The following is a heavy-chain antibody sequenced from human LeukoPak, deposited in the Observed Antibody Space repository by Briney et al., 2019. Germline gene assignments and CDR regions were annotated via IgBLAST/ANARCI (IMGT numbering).Heavy chain of an antibody. CDR3: ARGAGRSY. CDR2: ISSSGRAI. Sequence: KPGGSLRLSCAASGFTVSDHYMNWIRQAPGKGLEWVSYISSSGRAIYYADSVKGRFTISRDNAKNSLYLQMNSLRAEDTAVYYCARGAGRSYWGQGTLVTVSS. J-gene: IGHJ4*02. CDR1: GFTVSDHY. D-gene: IGHD6-13*01. V-gene: IGHV3-11*04.